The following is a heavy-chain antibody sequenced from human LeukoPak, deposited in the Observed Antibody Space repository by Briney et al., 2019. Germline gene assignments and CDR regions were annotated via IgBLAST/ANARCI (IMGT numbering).Heavy chain of an antibody. V-gene: IGHV4-38-2*02. J-gene: IGHJ4*02. Sequence: PSETLSLTCTVSGGSISSGYYWGWIRQPPGKGLEWIGSIYHSGSTYYNPSLKSRVTISVDTSKNQFSLKLSSVTAADTAVYYCARAGYYDNSGYGDFDYWGQGTLVTVSS. CDR2: IYHSGST. CDR1: GGSISSGYY. D-gene: IGHD3-22*01. CDR3: ARAGYYDNSGYGDFDY.